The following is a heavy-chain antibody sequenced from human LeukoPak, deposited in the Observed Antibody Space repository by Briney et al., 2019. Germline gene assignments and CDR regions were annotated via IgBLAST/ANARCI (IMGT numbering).Heavy chain of an antibody. J-gene: IGHJ6*03. V-gene: IGHV4-59*01. D-gene: IGHD6-6*01. Sequence: SETLSLTCAVYGGSFSGYYWSWIRQPPGKGLEWIGYIYYSGSTNYNPSLKSRVTISVDTSKNQFSLKLSSVTAADTAVYYCATYSSSSWSYYYYYMDVWGKGTTVTVSS. CDR2: IYYSGST. CDR3: ATYSSSSWSYYYYYMDV. CDR1: GGSFSGYY.